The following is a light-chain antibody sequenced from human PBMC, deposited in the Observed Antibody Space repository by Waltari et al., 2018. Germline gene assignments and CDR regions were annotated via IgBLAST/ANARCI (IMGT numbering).Light chain of an antibody. V-gene: IGKV3-20*01. CDR3: QGNGGSTYT. J-gene: IGKJ2*01. Sequence: EFVLTQSPGTLSLSPGERATLSCRASQSISSGYSAWYQQNPGQTPRLLIYGANNRAIRLADRISGGAAGKCITLIISRVEPEVVAVYCQQGNGGSTYTFGQGTKLEIK. CDR1: QSISSGY. CDR2: GAN.